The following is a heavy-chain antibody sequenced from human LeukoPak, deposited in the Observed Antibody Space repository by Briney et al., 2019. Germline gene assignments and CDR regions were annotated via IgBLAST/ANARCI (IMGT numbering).Heavy chain of an antibody. D-gene: IGHD1-26*01. CDR2: IYYSGST. Sequence: APETLSLTRTVSGGSIRRYYWSWIRPPPGERLEWGWHIYYSGSTNYNPSLKSRVTISVDTSKNQFSLKLSSVTAADTAVYYCARGNSGSYYGENDYWGQGTRVTVSS. CDR1: GGSIRRYY. V-gene: IGHV4-59*01. CDR3: ARGNSGSYYGENDY. J-gene: IGHJ4*02.